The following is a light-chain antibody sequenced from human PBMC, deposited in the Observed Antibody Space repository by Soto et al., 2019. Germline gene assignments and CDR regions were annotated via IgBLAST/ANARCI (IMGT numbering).Light chain of an antibody. CDR1: SSDVGGYNY. V-gene: IGLV2-14*01. CDR2: EVN. J-gene: IGLJ1*01. CDR3: SSKTSSRTPFV. Sequence: QSVLTQCASVSGSPGQSITISCTGTSSDVGGYNYVSWYQQHPGNAPRLMIYEVNNRPSGVPNRFSGSKSGNTASLTISGLQAEDEADYYCSSKTSSRTPFVFGTGTKVTVL.